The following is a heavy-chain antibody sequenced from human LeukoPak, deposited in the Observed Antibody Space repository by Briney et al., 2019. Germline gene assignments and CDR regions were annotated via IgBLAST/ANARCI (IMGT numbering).Heavy chain of an antibody. V-gene: IGHV3-23*01. D-gene: IGHD5-18*01. CDR1: GFTFSSYA. J-gene: IGHJ4*02. Sequence: GGSLRLSCAASGFTFSSYAMSWVRQAPGKGLEWVSAISGSGGSTYYADSVKGRFTISRGNSKNTPYLQMNSLRAEDTAVYYCAKEGYSYTHLFDYWGQGTLVTVSS. CDR2: ISGSGGST. CDR3: AKEGYSYTHLFDY.